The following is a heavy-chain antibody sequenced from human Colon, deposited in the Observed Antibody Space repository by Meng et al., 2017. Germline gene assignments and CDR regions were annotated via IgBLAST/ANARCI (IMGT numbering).Heavy chain of an antibody. Sequence: EVQLVESGGGLVPPGGSQRLCCVASGFTFSSYAMSWGRQYPGKGLEWVSAISNSGTSTYDADSVKGRFTISRDNSRKTMYLQMNSLRAEDTAIYYCAKGRTSAYWGQGTLVTVSS. V-gene: IGHV3-23*04. D-gene: IGHD1-26*01. CDR2: ISNSGTST. CDR3: AKGRTSAY. CDR1: GFTFSSYA. J-gene: IGHJ4*02.